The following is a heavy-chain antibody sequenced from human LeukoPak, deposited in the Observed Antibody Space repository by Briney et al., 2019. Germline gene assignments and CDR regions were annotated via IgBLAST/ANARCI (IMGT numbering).Heavy chain of an antibody. Sequence: SVKVSCKASGGTFSSYAISWVRQAPGHGLEWMGGIMPIFGPANYAQKFQGRVTITTDESTSTAYMELSRLRSEDTAVYYCARGFRSDPLVWWGQGTLVTVSS. CDR1: GGTFSSYA. J-gene: IGHJ4*02. V-gene: IGHV1-69*05. CDR2: IMPIFGPA. CDR3: ARGFRSDPLVW. D-gene: IGHD2-8*01.